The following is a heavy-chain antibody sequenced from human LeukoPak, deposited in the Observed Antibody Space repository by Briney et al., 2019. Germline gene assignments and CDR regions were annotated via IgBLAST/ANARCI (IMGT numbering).Heavy chain of an antibody. CDR1: GYTFTRYY. D-gene: IGHD3-22*01. J-gene: IGHJ4*02. CDR2: INPSGGST. Sequence: ASVKVSCKPSGYTFTRYYMHWVRQAPGQGLEWMGIINPSGGSTSYAQKFQGRVTMTRDTSTSTVYMELSSLRSEDTAVYYCARAPSSGYYYYWGQGTLVTVSS. V-gene: IGHV1-46*01. CDR3: ARAPSSGYYYY.